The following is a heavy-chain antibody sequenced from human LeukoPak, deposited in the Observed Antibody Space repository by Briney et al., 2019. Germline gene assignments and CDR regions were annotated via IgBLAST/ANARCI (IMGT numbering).Heavy chain of an antibody. J-gene: IGHJ3*02. CDR2: IYHSGST. CDR1: GYSISSGYY. D-gene: IGHD4-23*01. V-gene: IGHV4-38-2*02. CDR3: TMPYGGNNAFHI. Sequence: SETLSLTCTVSGYSISSGYYWGWIRQPPGKGLEWIGSIYHSGSTYYNPSLKSRVTISVDTSKNQFSLNLSSVTAADTAVYYCTMPYGGNNAFHIWGQGTMVTVSS.